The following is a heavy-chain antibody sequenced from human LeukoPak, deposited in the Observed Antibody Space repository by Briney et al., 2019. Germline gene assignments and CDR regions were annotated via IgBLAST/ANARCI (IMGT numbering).Heavy chain of an antibody. CDR2: IKQDGSEK. Sequence: GGSRRLSCAASGFIFSDYWMNWVRQAPGKGLEWVANIKQDGSEKYYVDSVKGRFTIYRDNTKNSLYLQMDSLRAEDTAIYYCARDHSFDYWGQGTLVTVSS. J-gene: IGHJ4*02. D-gene: IGHD1-26*01. CDR1: GFIFSDYW. CDR3: ARDHSFDY. V-gene: IGHV3-7*03.